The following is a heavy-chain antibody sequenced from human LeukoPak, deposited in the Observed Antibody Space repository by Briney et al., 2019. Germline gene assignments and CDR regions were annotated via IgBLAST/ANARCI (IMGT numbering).Heavy chain of an antibody. V-gene: IGHV4-59*01. D-gene: IGHD6-19*01. CDR2: IYYSGST. Sequence: PSETLSLTCTVSGGSISSYYWSWIRPPPGGGLEWIGYIYYSGSTNYNPSLKSRVTISVDTSKNQFSLKLSSVTAADTAVYYCARVRSSGWLDYWGQGTLVTVSS. CDR1: GGSISSYY. CDR3: ARVRSSGWLDY. J-gene: IGHJ4*02.